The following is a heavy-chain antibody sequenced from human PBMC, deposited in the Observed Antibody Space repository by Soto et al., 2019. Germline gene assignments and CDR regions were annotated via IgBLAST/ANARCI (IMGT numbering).Heavy chain of an antibody. CDR2: INWNGGST. CDR3: ARGPHIFLTVQPFDI. J-gene: IGHJ3*02. Sequence: EVQLVESGGGVVRPGGSLRLSCAASGFTLDDYGMSWVRQAPGKGLEWVSGINWNGGSTGYADSVKGRFTISRDNAKNSLYLQMNSLRAEDTALYHCARGPHIFLTVQPFDIWGQGTMVTVSS. V-gene: IGHV3-20*01. D-gene: IGHD4-17*01. CDR1: GFTLDDYG.